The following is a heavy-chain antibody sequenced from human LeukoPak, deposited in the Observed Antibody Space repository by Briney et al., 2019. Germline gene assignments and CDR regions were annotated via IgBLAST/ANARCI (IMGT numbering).Heavy chain of an antibody. Sequence: GESLKISCKASGYTFTSYAICWVRQAPGQGLEWMGWISAYNGNTIYAQKLQGRVTMTTDTSTSTAYMELRSLRSDDTAVYYCARDDVYSGYDYDYWGQGTLVTVSS. J-gene: IGHJ4*02. CDR1: GYTFTSYA. CDR2: ISAYNGNT. V-gene: IGHV1-18*01. CDR3: ARDDVYSGYDYDY. D-gene: IGHD5-12*01.